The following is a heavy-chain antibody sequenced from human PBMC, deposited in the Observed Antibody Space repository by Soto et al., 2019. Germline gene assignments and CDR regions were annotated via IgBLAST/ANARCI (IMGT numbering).Heavy chain of an antibody. CDR2: IHDRGST. CDR3: AGQWAAGYGAFDP. CDR1: DGSISNNRW. D-gene: IGHD3-9*01. V-gene: IGHV4-4*01. J-gene: IGHJ5*02. Sequence: QVKLQESGPGMEKPSGTLSLTCAVSDGSISNNRWWTWVRQAPGKGLEWIGEIHDRGSTNYNLSLKSRATVSIDRSKNQFSLEMRAVTAADTAVSCCAGQWAAGYGAFDPWGQGTLVTVSS.